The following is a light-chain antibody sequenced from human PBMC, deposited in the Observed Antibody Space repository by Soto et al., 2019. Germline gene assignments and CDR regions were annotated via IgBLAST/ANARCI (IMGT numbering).Light chain of an antibody. J-gene: IGKJ4*01. CDR1: QDVSRN. CDR3: PQYIRWPLT. V-gene: IGKV3-15*01. Sequence: EMMVTQSAATLSASPGERATLSCRASQDVSRNVAWYKQNPGQAHSILSEGESPRATCTQARCSGSGSGTECTLTISSLQSEEDAVYFCPQYIRWPLTVGGGTKL. CDR2: GES.